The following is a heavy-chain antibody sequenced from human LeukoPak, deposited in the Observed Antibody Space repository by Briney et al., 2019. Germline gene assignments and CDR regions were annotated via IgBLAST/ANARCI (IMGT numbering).Heavy chain of an antibody. D-gene: IGHD3-10*01. CDR2: LYTSGST. V-gene: IGHV4-4*07. CDR1: GGSISSYY. J-gene: IGHJ5*02. CDR3: ARGPAIGGSLNWFDP. Sequence: PSETLSLTCSVSGGSISSYYWSWIPQPAGKALEWIGRLYTSGSTTYNPSLKSRVTISVDTSKNQFSLRLSSVTAADTAVYYCARGPAIGGSLNWFDPWGQGTLVTVSS.